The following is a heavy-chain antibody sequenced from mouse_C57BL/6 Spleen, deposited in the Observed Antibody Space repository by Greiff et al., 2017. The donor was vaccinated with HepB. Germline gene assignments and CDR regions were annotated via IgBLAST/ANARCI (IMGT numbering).Heavy chain of an antibody. CDR1: GYTFTGYW. CDR3: AREDPIYYGIDWYFDV. V-gene: IGHV1-9*01. CDR2: ILPGSGST. D-gene: IGHD2-1*01. Sequence: QVQLKESGAELMKPGASVKLSCKATGYTFTGYWIEWVKQRPGHGLEWIGEILPGSGSTNYNEKFKGKATFTADTSSNTAYMQLSSLTTEDSAIYYCAREDPIYYGIDWYFDVWGTGTTVTVSS. J-gene: IGHJ1*03.